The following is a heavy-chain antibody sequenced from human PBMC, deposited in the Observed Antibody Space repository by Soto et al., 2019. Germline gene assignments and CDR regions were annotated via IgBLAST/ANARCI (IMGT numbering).Heavy chain of an antibody. CDR3: ANPPTGSRVASGY. CDR1: GFTFSSYG. Sequence: GSLRLSCAASGFTFSSYGMHWVRQAPGKGLEWVAVISYDGSNKYYADSVKGRFTISRDNSKNTLYLQMNSLRAEDTAVYYCANPPTGSRVASGYWGQGTLVTVSS. V-gene: IGHV3-30*18. J-gene: IGHJ4*02. CDR2: ISYDGSNK. D-gene: IGHD3-3*01.